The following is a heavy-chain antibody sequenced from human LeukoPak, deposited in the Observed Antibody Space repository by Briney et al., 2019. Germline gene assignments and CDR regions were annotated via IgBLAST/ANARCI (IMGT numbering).Heavy chain of an antibody. D-gene: IGHD1-26*01. CDR3: AGEVGWEGMDV. CDR2: INSDGSST. CDR1: GFTFSSYW. J-gene: IGHJ6*02. V-gene: IGHV3-74*01. Sequence: GGSLRLSCAASGFTFSSYWMHWVRQAPGKGLVWVSRINSDGSSTGYAASVKGRFTISRDNAKNTLYLQMNNLRAEDTAVYYCAGEVGWEGMDVWGQGTTVTVSS.